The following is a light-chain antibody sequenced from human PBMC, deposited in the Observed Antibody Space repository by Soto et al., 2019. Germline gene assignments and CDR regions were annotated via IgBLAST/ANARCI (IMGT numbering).Light chain of an antibody. CDR2: EVS. CDR3: MQSTQLPPT. Sequence: VVLTPTPLSLSVAPGQPASMSFKSSQSFLHITRETCLFWYLQKPGQSPQLLLYEVSTRVSGVPDRFSGSGSGTDFTLEISRVETDDVGIYYCMQSTQLPPTFGQGTRLE. CDR1: QSFLHITRETC. V-gene: IGKV2D-29*02. J-gene: IGKJ5*01.